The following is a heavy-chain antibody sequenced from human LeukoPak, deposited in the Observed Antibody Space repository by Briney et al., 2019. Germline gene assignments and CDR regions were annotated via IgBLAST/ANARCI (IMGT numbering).Heavy chain of an antibody. J-gene: IGHJ3*02. CDR2: IIPIFGTA. CDR3: ASGPYDSSGYWGFGAFDI. CDR1: GGTFNSYA. D-gene: IGHD3-22*01. V-gene: IGHV1-69*13. Sequence: SVKVSCKASGGTFNSYAISWVRQAPGQGLEWMGGIIPIFGTANYAQKFQGRVTITADESTSTAYMELSSLRSEDTAVYYCASGPYDSSGYWGFGAFDIWGQGTMVTVSS.